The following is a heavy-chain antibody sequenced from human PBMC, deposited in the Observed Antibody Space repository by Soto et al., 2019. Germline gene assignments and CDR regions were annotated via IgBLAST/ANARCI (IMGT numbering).Heavy chain of an antibody. D-gene: IGHD6-13*01. Sequence: QVQLQQWGAGLLKPSETLSLTCAVYGGSFSGYYWSWIRQPPGKGLEWIGEINHSGSTNYNPSLKSRVTISVDTSKNQFSLKLSSVTAADTAVYYCARATEGYSSSWIRFDYWGQGTLVTVSS. CDR2: INHSGST. CDR3: ARATEGYSSSWIRFDY. V-gene: IGHV4-34*01. J-gene: IGHJ4*02. CDR1: GGSFSGYY.